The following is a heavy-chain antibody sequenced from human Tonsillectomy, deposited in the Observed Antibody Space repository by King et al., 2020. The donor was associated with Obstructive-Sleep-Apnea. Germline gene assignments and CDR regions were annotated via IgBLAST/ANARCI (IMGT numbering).Heavy chain of an antibody. Sequence: VQLVQSRAEVKKPGESLKISCKASGYNFAINWIGWVRQMPGKGLQWMGIIFPADSDTRYSPSFQGRVTLSADKSISTAYLQWSSLKASDTAMYYRASQGDLLELRDDALDIWGQGTMVTVSS. CDR1: GYNFAINW. CDR3: ASQGDLLELRDDALDI. D-gene: IGHD1-7*01. CDR2: IFPADSDT. J-gene: IGHJ3*02. V-gene: IGHV5-51*01.